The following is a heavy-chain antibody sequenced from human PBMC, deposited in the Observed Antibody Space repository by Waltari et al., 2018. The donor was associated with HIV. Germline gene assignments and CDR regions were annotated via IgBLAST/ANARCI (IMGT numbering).Heavy chain of an antibody. CDR2: IHYSGST. J-gene: IGHJ4*02. CDR3: ERQGSIWYTGFDY. Sequence: QVQLQESGPGLVKPSETLSLTCTVSGRSISSYYWSWIRQPPGKGLEWIDYIHYSGSTNPNPSLKSGVTVSEDTSKNQVSLKLSSVTAADTAVYYWERQGSIWYTGFDYWGQGTLVTVSS. V-gene: IGHV4-59*01. CDR1: GRSISSYY. D-gene: IGHD6-13*01.